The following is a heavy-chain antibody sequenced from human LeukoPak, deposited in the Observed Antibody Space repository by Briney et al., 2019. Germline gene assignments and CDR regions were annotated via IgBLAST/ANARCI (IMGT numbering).Heavy chain of an antibody. CDR2: INSDGSST. CDR1: GFTFSSYW. Sequence: GGSLRLSCAASGFTFSSYWMHWVRQAPGRGLVWVSRINSDGSSTSYADSVKGRFTISRDNAKNTLYLQMNSLRAEDTAVYYCARDGGSSPDYFDYWGQGTLVTVSS. D-gene: IGHD3-10*01. CDR3: ARDGGSSPDYFDY. J-gene: IGHJ4*02. V-gene: IGHV3-74*01.